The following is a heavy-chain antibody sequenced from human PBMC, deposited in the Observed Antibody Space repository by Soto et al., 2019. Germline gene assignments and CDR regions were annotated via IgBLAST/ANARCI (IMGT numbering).Heavy chain of an antibody. Sequence: ASVKVSCKASGYTFSSHAIHWVRQAPGRRLEWMGWINAGNGDTNYSQKFQGRVAITTDTSASSAYLELSTLRSEDTAVYYCARDGARIAVFGVVYYFDYWGQGTVVTVSS. CDR1: GYTFSSHA. CDR2: INAGNGDT. CDR3: ARDGARIAVFGVVYYFDY. V-gene: IGHV1-3*01. J-gene: IGHJ4*02. D-gene: IGHD3-3*01.